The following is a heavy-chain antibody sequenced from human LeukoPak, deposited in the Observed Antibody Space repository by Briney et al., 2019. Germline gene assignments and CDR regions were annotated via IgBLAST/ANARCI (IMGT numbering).Heavy chain of an antibody. CDR1: GGTFSSYA. CDR3: AILGLYDLGAFDI. V-gene: IGHV1-69*05. CDR2: IIPIFGTA. Sequence: SVKVSCKASGGTFSSYAISWVRQAPGQGLEWMGRIIPIFGTANYAQKFQGRVTITTDESTSTAYMELSSLRSEDTAVYYCAILGLYDLGAFDIWGQGTMVTASS. D-gene: IGHD3-16*01. J-gene: IGHJ3*02.